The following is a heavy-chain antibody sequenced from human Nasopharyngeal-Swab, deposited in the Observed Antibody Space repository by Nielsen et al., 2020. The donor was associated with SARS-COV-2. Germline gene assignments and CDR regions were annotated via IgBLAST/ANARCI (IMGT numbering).Heavy chain of an antibody. CDR1: GFTFSSYA. CDR2: ISGSGGRT. CDR3: ATDYYGSGSYEY. J-gene: IGHJ4*02. D-gene: IGHD3-10*01. Sequence: GESLKISCAASGFTFSSYAMSWVRQAPGKGLEWVSAISGSGGRTYYADSVKGRFTISRDNSKNTLYLQMNSLRAEDTAVYYCATDYYGSGSYEYWGQGTLVTVSS. V-gene: IGHV3-23*01.